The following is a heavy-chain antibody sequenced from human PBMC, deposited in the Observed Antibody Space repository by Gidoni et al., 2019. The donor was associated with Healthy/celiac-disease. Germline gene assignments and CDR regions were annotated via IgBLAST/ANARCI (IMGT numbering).Heavy chain of an antibody. Sequence: QVQLQESGPGLVKPSETLSLTCAVSGYSISSGSYWGWIRQPPGKGLEWIGSIYHSGSTYYNPSLKSRVTISVDTSKNQFSLKLSSVTAADTAVYYCARVGGSYYLHYYYGMDVWGQGTTVTVSS. CDR3: ARVGGSYYLHYYYGMDV. CDR1: GYSISSGSY. V-gene: IGHV4-38-2*01. J-gene: IGHJ6*02. D-gene: IGHD1-26*01. CDR2: IYHSGST.